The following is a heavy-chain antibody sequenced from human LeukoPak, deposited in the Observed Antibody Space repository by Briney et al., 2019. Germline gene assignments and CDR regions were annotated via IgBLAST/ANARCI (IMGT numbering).Heavy chain of an antibody. CDR1: GVTFTNCA. V-gene: IGHV3-23*01. J-gene: IGHJ5*01. Sequence: PGGSLRLSCAASGVTFTNCAMTWVRQAPGKGLEWVSNISGTGASTYYADSGRGRFTISRANSKNTVYLQMNGLTADAASLYYSSKDQPRVGASDPFASWGQGTQVTVSS. D-gene: IGHD1-26*01. CDR2: ISGTGAST. CDR3: SKDQPRVGASDPFAS.